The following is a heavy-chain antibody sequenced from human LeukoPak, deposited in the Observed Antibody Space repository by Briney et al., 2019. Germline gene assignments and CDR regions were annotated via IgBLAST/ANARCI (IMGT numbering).Heavy chain of an antibody. CDR2: IYHSGST. D-gene: IGHD6-19*01. CDR3: ASSIAVAGTEYFDY. Sequence: PSGTLSLTCAVSGGSISSSNWWSWVRQPPGMGLEWIGEIYHSGSTNYNPSLKSRVTISVDKSKNQFSLKLSSVTAADTAVYYCASSIAVAGTEYFDYWGQGTLVTVSS. CDR1: GGSISSSNW. J-gene: IGHJ4*02. V-gene: IGHV4-4*02.